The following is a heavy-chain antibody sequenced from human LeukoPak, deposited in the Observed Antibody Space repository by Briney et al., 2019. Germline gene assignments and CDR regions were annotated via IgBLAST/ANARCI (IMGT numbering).Heavy chain of an antibody. D-gene: IGHD6-13*01. CDR2: IKQDGSEK. CDR3: ARERVAYSSIRDGMDV. V-gene: IGHV3-7*01. CDR1: GFTFSSYA. J-gene: IGHJ6*02. Sequence: PGGSLRLSCAASGFTFSSYAMSWVRQAPGKGLEWVANIKQDGSEKYYADSVKGRFTISRDNAKNSLYLQMNSLRAEDTAVYYCARERVAYSSIRDGMDVWGQGTTVTVSS.